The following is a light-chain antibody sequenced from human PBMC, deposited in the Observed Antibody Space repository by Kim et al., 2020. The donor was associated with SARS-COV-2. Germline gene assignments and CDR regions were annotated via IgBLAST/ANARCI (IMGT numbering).Light chain of an antibody. CDR2: DAS. CDR3: QQRSNWRRT. J-gene: IGKJ1*01. Sequence: EIVLPQSPATLSLSPGERATLSCRASRSVSSYLAWYQKKPGQAPSLLIYDASNRATGIPARFSGSGSGTDFTLTISSLEPEDFAVYYCQQRSNWRRTFGQGTKVDIK. V-gene: IGKV3-11*01. CDR1: RSVSSY.